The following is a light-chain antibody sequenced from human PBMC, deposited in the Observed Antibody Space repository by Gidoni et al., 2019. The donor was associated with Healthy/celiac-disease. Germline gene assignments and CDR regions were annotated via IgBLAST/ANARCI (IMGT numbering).Light chain of an antibody. V-gene: IGKV2-28*01. J-gene: IGKJ3*01. CDR1: QSLLHSNGYNY. Sequence: DIVMTQFPLSLPVTPGEPASISCRSSQSLLHSNGYNYFDWYLQKPGQSPQLLIYLGANRASGVPDRFSGSGSGTDFTLKISKVEAEDVGVYYCMQALQTPRTFXPXTKVDIK. CDR3: MQALQTPRT. CDR2: LGA.